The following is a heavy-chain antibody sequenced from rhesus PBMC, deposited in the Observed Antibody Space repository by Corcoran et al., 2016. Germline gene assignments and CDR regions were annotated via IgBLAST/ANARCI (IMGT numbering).Heavy chain of an antibody. CDR2: IEGNSART. V-gene: IGHV4-73*01. D-gene: IGHD2-33*01. Sequence: QVKLQQWGEGLVKPSETLSLTCAVYGGSISGYYYWRWIRPAPGKGLEWIGNIEGNSARTKANHSLKNRVTISKDTSKHQFSLKLSSVTAADTAVDYCARESGSGYGLDSWGQGVVVTVSS. J-gene: IGHJ6*01. CDR1: GGSISGYYY. CDR3: ARESGSGYGLDS.